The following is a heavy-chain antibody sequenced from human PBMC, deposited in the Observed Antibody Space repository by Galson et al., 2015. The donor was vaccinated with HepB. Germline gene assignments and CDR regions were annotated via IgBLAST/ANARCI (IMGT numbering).Heavy chain of an antibody. Sequence: SVKVSCKASGGTFSSDAISWVRQAPGLGLEWMGVVIPIFGSANYAQKFQGRVTITADKSTSTAYMEVSSLRSEDTAVYYCARERGPHFLERQGIWLDPWGQGTLVTVSS. CDR1: GGTFSSDA. J-gene: IGHJ5*02. CDR2: VIPIFGSA. D-gene: IGHD1-1*01. V-gene: IGHV1-69*06. CDR3: ARERGPHFLERQGIWLDP.